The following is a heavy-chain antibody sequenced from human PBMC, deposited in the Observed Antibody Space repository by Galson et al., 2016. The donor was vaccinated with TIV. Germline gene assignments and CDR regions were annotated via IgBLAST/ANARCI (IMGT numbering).Heavy chain of an antibody. CDR1: GFTFSDYY. Sequence: SLRLSCAISGFTFSDYYMIWVRQAPGKGLQWVSYISSSGILINYADSVKGRLTVSRDNAKDSLFLQMNSLRVEDTAVYYCARGSLDRWGQGTLVTVSS. CDR3: ARGSLDR. J-gene: IGHJ5*02. CDR2: ISSSGILI. V-gene: IGHV3-11*05.